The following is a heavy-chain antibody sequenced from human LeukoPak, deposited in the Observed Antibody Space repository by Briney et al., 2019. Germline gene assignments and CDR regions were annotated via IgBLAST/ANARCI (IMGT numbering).Heavy chain of an antibody. CDR2: INPNSGAT. J-gene: IGHJ4*02. CDR1: GYTFTGYY. Sequence: ASVKVSCKASGYTFTGYYMHCVRQAPGQGLEWMGWINPNSGATNYAQKFQGRVTMTRDTSITTAYMELSRLRSDDTAVYYCARDLDIVVVPAAKDDYWGQGTLVTVSS. CDR3: ARDLDIVVVPAAKDDY. D-gene: IGHD2-2*03. V-gene: IGHV1-2*02.